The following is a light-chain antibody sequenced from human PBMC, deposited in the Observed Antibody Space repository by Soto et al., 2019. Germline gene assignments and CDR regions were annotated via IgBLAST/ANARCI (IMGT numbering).Light chain of an antibody. J-gene: IGKJ4*01. V-gene: IGKV1-9*01. Sequence: DIQLTQSPSFLSASVGDRVTITCRASQAISSYLDWYQQKPGKGPKLLIHAASTLQSGVPLRFSGSGSGTEFTLTISSLQPEDFATSYCLQLNSYPLTFGGGTEVEIK. CDR3: LQLNSYPLT. CDR1: QAISSY. CDR2: AAS.